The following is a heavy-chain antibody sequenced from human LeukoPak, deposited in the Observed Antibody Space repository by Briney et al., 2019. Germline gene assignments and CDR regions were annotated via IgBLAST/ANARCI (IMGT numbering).Heavy chain of an antibody. Sequence: GGSLRLSCVASGFNSGFNYSEFWMSWVRQAPGKGLEWVSVIYSGGSTYYADSVKGRFTISRDNSKNTLYLQMNSLRAEDTAVYYCASTGGNYYGSGSYPYWGQGTLVTVSS. J-gene: IGHJ4*02. V-gene: IGHV3-53*01. D-gene: IGHD3-10*01. CDR2: IYSGGST. CDR3: ASTGGNYYGSGSYPY. CDR1: GFNSGFNY.